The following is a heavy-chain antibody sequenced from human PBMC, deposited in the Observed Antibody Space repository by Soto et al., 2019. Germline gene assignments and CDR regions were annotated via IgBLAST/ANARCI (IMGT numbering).Heavy chain of an antibody. D-gene: IGHD6-13*01. Sequence: EVQLVESGGGLVQPGGSLRLSCAASGFTFSSYAMHWVRQAPGKGLEYVSAISSNGGSTYYANSVKGRFTISRDNSKNTLYLQMGSLRAEDMAVYYCASQSYSSYYFDYWGQGTLVTVSS. V-gene: IGHV3-64*01. J-gene: IGHJ4*02. CDR2: ISSNGGST. CDR3: ASQSYSSYYFDY. CDR1: GFTFSSYA.